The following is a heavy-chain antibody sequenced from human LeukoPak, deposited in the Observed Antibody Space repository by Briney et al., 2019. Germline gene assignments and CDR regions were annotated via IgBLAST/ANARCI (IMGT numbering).Heavy chain of an antibody. V-gene: IGHV3-30*02. J-gene: IGHJ4*02. CDR1: GLTLVGYP. CDR2: LRYDGSNK. D-gene: IGHD3-10*01. CDR3: AKDLSYYGSGSYYNVGDY. Sequence: GGSLRLSCPAPGLTLVGYPRTWVGRPPGRGLGGVAFLRYDGSNKYYADSVKGRFTISRDNSKNTLYLQMNSLRAEDTAVYYCAKDLSYYGSGSYYNVGDYWGQGTLVTVSS.